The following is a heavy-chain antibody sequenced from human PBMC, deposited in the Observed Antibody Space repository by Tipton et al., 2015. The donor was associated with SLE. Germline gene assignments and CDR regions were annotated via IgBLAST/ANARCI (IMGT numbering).Heavy chain of an antibody. J-gene: IGHJ4*02. D-gene: IGHD3-3*01. Sequence: TLSLTCTFSSDSFISSGFFWGWIRQAPGKELEWIGSISSGGSTSYNPSLNSRLTISLDTSKNQFSLRLTSVTAADTAVYYCARHEWKIAVDYWGQGILVTVSS. V-gene: IGHV4-39*07. CDR1: SDSFISSGFF. CDR2: ISSGGST. CDR3: ARHEWKIAVDY.